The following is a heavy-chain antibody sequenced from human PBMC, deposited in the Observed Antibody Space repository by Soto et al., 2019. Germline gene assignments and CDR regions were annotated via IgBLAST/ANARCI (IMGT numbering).Heavy chain of an antibody. J-gene: IGHJ6*02. CDR1: GFSLSTSGVG. Sequence: SGPTLVNPTQTLTLTCTFSGFSLSTSGVGVGWIRQPPGKALEWLALIYWNDDKRYSPSLKSRLTITKDTSKNQVVLTMTNMDPVDTATYYCAHSEIPIAAAGRGLYYGMDVWGQGTTVTVSS. CDR3: AHSEIPIAAAGRGLYYGMDV. D-gene: IGHD6-25*01. CDR2: IYWNDDK. V-gene: IGHV2-5*01.